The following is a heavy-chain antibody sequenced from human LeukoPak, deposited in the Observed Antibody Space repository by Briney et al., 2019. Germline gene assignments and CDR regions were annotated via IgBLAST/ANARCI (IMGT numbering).Heavy chain of an antibody. D-gene: IGHD6-13*01. V-gene: IGHV3-30*03. J-gene: IGHJ4*02. CDR3: AASRIAAAGILDY. CDR2: ISYDGSNK. CDR1: GFTFSSSG. Sequence: PGRSLRLSRAASGFTFSSSGVHSASQPAGNGLGWVEVISYDGSNKYYSVSVKGRFTISTDNYKNTLYLQMNSLRADDTAVYYCAASRIAAAGILDYWGQGTLVTVSS.